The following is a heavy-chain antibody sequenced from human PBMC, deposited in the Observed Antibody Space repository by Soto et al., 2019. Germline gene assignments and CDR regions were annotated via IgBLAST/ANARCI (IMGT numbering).Heavy chain of an antibody. Sequence: PGLSLRLSSAASGFTFNNHDMHWVRQGTGKGLEWVSGIGVLGDTYYPGSVNGRFTISRENANNSLYLQINGLRAGDTAVYYCARAILVPGDYYYGMDVWGQGTTVTVSS. D-gene: IGHD2-8*02. V-gene: IGHV3-13*01. CDR3: ARAILVPGDYYYGMDV. CDR2: IGVLGDT. CDR1: GFTFNNHD. J-gene: IGHJ6*02.